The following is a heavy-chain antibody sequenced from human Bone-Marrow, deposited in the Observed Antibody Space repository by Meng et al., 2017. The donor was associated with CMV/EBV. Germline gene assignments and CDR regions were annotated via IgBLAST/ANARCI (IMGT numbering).Heavy chain of an antibody. V-gene: IGHV4-39*07. CDR2: IYYSGST. Sequence: GSLRLSCTVSGGSISSSSYYWAWIRQPPGKGLEWIGNIYYSGSTYYNPSLKSRVTISVDTSKNQFSLKLSSVTAADTAVYYCSTYHCSSTTCYIPWGQGTLVTVSS. J-gene: IGHJ5*02. CDR1: GGSISSSSYY. CDR3: STYHCSSTTCYIP. D-gene: IGHD2-2*01.